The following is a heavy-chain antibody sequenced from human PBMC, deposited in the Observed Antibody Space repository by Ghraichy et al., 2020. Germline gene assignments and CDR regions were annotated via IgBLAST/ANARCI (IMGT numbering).Heavy chain of an antibody. J-gene: IGHJ2*01. Sequence: GGSLRLSCAASGFTFSSYDMHWVRQATGKGLEWVSAIGTAGDTYYPGSVKGRFTISRENAKNSLYLQMNSLRAGDTAVYYCARVELELRDYPGWYFDLWGRGTLVTVSS. CDR2: IGTAGDT. D-gene: IGHD1-7*01. CDR3: ARVELELRDYPGWYFDL. V-gene: IGHV3-13*01. CDR1: GFTFSSYD.